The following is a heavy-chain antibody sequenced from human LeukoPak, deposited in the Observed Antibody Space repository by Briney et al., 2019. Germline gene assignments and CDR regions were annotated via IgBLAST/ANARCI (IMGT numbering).Heavy chain of an antibody. J-gene: IGHJ4*02. Sequence: GGSLRFSCAASGFTFSSYGMHWVRKAPGKGREGVAFIRYDGSNKYYADSVKGRFTISRDNSKNTLYLQMNRLRAEDTAVYYCARDRHVVGATMDYWGQGTLVTVSS. CDR2: IRYDGSNK. D-gene: IGHD1-26*01. CDR1: GFTFSSYG. CDR3: ARDRHVVGATMDY. V-gene: IGHV3-30*02.